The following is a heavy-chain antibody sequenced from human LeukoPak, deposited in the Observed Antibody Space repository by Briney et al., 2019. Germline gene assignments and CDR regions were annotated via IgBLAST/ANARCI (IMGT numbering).Heavy chain of an antibody. CDR2: ISSSGSTI. Sequence: GGSLRLSCAASGFTFSSYEMNWVRQAPGKGLEWVSYISSSGSTIYYADSVKGRFTISRDNAKNSLYLQMNSLRAEDTAVYYCAKNKRDRYYDSSGYYADYWGQGTLVTVSS. CDR1: GFTFSSYE. V-gene: IGHV3-48*03. CDR3: AKNKRDRYYDSSGYYADY. J-gene: IGHJ4*02. D-gene: IGHD3-22*01.